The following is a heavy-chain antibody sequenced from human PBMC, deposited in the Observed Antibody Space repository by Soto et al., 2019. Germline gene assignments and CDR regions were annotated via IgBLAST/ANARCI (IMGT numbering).Heavy chain of an antibody. V-gene: IGHV3-23*01. CDR1: GFTFSSYA. Sequence: HPGGSLRLSCAASGFTFSSYAMSWVRQAPGKGLEWVSAISSSGGSTYYADSVKGRFTISRGNSKNTLYLQMNSLRAEDTAVYYCAKDKRYNGPNNYDFWSGYYFDYWGQGTLVTVSS. CDR2: ISSSGGST. J-gene: IGHJ4*02. D-gene: IGHD3-3*01. CDR3: AKDKRYNGPNNYDFWSGYYFDY.